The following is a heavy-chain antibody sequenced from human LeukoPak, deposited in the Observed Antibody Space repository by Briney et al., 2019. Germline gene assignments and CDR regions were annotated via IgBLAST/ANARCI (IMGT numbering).Heavy chain of an antibody. CDR3: AQSYDSSGFYNY. CDR2: IYYSGST. CDR1: GGSINNYY. V-gene: IGHV4-59*01. D-gene: IGHD3-22*01. Sequence: SETLSLTCTVSGGSINNYYWSWIRQPPGKGLEWIGYIYYSGSTNYNPSLKSRVTISVDTSKNQFSLKLSSVTAADTAVYCCAQSYDSSGFYNYWGQGTLVTVSS. J-gene: IGHJ4*02.